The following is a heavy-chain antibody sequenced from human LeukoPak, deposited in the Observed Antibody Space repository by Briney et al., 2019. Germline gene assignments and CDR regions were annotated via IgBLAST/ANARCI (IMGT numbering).Heavy chain of an antibody. Sequence: GGSLRLSCAASGFTFSSYWMSWVRQAPGKGLEWVANIKQDGSEKYYVDSVKGRFTISRDNAKNSLYLQMNSLRAEDTAVYYCARDDYYDSSGSPPPWGQGTLVTVSS. D-gene: IGHD3-22*01. J-gene: IGHJ5*02. CDR3: ARDDYYDSSGSPPP. CDR1: GFTFSSYW. CDR2: IKQDGSEK. V-gene: IGHV3-7*01.